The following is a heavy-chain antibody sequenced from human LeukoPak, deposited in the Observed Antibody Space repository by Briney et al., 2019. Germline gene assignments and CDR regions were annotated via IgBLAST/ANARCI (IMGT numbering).Heavy chain of an antibody. CDR1: GASISNSNW. J-gene: IGHJ5*02. V-gene: IGHV4-4*02. CDR2: IYHSGST. D-gene: IGHD3-16*01. Sequence: SETLSLTCAVTGASISNSNWWTWVRQPPGKGLEWIGEIYHSGSTNYKTSLKSRVTISVDTSKNQFSLKLNSVTAADTAVYYCARHYGPWGQGTLVTVSS. CDR3: ARHYGP.